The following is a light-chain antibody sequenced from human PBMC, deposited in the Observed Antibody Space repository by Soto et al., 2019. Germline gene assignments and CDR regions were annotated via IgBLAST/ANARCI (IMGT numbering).Light chain of an antibody. CDR1: QTVSSY. CDR3: QQRMNWPLT. V-gene: IGKV3-11*01. J-gene: IGKJ5*01. Sequence: EIVLPQSPATLSLSPGERATLSCRASQTVSSYLLWYQQKPGQAPRLLIYDASNRAAGTPARFSGSGSETDFTPTISSLEPEDFAVYYCQQRMNWPLTFGQGTRLEIK. CDR2: DAS.